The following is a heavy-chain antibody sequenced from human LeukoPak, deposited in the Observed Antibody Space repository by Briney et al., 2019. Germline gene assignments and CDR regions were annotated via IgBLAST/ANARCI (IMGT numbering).Heavy chain of an antibody. CDR2: ISSSSRYI. Sequence: GGSLRLSCAASGFTFSSYAMNWVRQAPGKGLEWVSSISSSSRYIYYADSVKGRFTISRDNAKNSLFLQMNSLRAEDTAVFYCARASPDYDSSGYLFDYWGQGTLVTVSS. CDR3: ARASPDYDSSGYLFDY. J-gene: IGHJ4*02. D-gene: IGHD3-22*01. V-gene: IGHV3-21*01. CDR1: GFTFSSYA.